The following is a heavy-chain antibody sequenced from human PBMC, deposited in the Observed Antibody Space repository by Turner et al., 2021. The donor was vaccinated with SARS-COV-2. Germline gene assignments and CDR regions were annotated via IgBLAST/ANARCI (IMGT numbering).Heavy chain of an antibody. CDR3: ARDTRVVPLWVDS. CDR2: IYYSGTT. Sequence: QLQLQESGPGLVKPSETLSLTCPVSGASVNNSDYYWAWIRQPPGKGLEWIGNIYYSGTTYYNPSLKRRVTISVDTSKNQFSLKLTSVTAADTAVYFCARDTRVVPLWVDSWGQGTLVTVSS. J-gene: IGHJ4*02. CDR1: GASVNNSDYY. D-gene: IGHD2-2*01. V-gene: IGHV4-39*02.